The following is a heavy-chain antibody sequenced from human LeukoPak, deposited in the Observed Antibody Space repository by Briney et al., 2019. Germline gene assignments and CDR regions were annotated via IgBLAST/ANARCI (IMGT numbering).Heavy chain of an antibody. CDR2: ISHDGSNK. D-gene: IGHD1-26*01. CDR3: AKEGNYYGTDY. Sequence: GGSLRLSCAASGFTFSNYAMHWVRQAPGKGLEWVAVISHDGSNKYYADSVKGRFTISRDNSKNTLYLQMNSLRAEDTAVYYCAKEGNYYGTDYWGQGTLVTVSS. J-gene: IGHJ4*02. V-gene: IGHV3-30-3*01. CDR1: GFTFSNYA.